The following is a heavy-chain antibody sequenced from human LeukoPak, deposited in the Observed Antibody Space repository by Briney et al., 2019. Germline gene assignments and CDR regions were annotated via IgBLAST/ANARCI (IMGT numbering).Heavy chain of an antibody. CDR3: AKDSCSSTSCYSAYYYYGMDV. D-gene: IGHD2-2*01. J-gene: IGHJ6*02. V-gene: IGHV3-23*01. CDR1: VFTFSSYA. CDR2: ICGSGGST. Sequence: GGSLRLSCAASVFTFSSYAMSWVRQAPGKGLEWVSAICGSGGSTYYADSVKGRFTISRDNSKNTLYLQMNSLRAEDTAVYYCAKDSCSSTSCYSAYYYYGMDVWGQGTTVTVSS.